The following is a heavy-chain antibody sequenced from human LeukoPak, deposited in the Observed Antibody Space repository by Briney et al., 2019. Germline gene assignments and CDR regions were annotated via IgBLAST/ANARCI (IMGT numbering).Heavy chain of an antibody. Sequence: GGSLRLSCAASGFTFSSYAMSWVRQAPGKGLEWVSAISGSGSSTYYSDSVKGRFTISRDNSRNTLYVQMNSLRAEDTAVYYCARVRYCSSASCSIRYFDYWGQGTLVTVSS. D-gene: IGHD2-2*01. CDR2: ISGSGSST. J-gene: IGHJ4*02. CDR3: ARVRYCSSASCSIRYFDY. V-gene: IGHV3-23*01. CDR1: GFTFSSYA.